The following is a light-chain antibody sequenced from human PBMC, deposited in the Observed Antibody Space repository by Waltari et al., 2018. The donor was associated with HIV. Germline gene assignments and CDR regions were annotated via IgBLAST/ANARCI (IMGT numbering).Light chain of an antibody. CDR3: QQYYSYSLLM. Sequence: DIQVTQLPSTLSASAGDRVTITCRATQNINNYLAWYQQKPGEAPNLLIYKASNLESGAPSRFSGSGSGTDFTLTISNLQPNDSATYYCQQYYSYSLLMFGQGTKVEI. V-gene: IGKV1-5*03. CDR1: QNINNY. CDR2: KAS. J-gene: IGKJ1*01.